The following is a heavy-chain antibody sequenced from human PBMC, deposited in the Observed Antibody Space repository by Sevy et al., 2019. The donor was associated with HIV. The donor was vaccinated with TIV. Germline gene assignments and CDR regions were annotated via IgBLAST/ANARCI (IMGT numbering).Heavy chain of an antibody. V-gene: IGHV1-3*04. CDR2: IKTDNGNT. J-gene: IGHJ4*02. D-gene: IGHD3-3*01. CDR3: ARGKGGIFGVVVGQFDS. CDR1: GYSFTNYA. Sequence: ASVKVSCKASGYSFTNYAIHWVRQAPGQGLEWMGWIKTDNGNTKYSQRSQGRDTITRDTSATTAYMEMSSLGYDDTALYFCARGKGGIFGVVVGQFDSWGQGTLVTVSS.